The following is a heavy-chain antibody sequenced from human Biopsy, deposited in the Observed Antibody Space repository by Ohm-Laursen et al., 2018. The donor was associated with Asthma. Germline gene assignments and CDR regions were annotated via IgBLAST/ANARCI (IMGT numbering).Heavy chain of an antibody. D-gene: IGHD3-22*01. V-gene: IGHV4-31*03. CDR2: IYYSGST. Sequence: TLSLTCTVSYGSITGGGYYWTWIRQHPGKGLGWIGFIYYSGSTYYNPSLKSRVSISIDTSKNQFSLKLSSVTAADTAVYYCARAQDYYDSRGYYRSFDYWGQGALVTVSS. CDR1: YGSITGGGYY. J-gene: IGHJ4*02. CDR3: ARAQDYYDSRGYYRSFDY.